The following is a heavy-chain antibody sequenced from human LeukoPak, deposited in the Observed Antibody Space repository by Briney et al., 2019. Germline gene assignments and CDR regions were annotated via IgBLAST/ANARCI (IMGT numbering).Heavy chain of an antibody. CDR2: IYSGGST. D-gene: IGHD1-26*01. CDR1: GFTFSDYY. J-gene: IGHJ3*02. CDR3: ARGGSYLSAFDI. Sequence: PGGSLRLSCVASGFTFSDYYMSWVRQVPGKGLEWVSIIYSGGSTFYADSVKGRFTISRDNSKNTLYLQMNSLRAEDTAVYYCARGGSYLSAFDIWGQGTMVTVSS. V-gene: IGHV3-53*01.